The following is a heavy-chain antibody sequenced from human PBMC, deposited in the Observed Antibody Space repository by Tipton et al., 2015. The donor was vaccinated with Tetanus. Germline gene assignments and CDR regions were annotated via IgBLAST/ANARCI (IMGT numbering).Heavy chain of an antibody. J-gene: IGHJ4*02. CDR3: ARDLIEYSSSTYDY. CDR2: IYTSGST. Sequence: TLSLTCTVSGGSISSYYWSWIRQPAGKGLEWIGRIYTSGSTNYNPPPKSRVPMSVDTPKTQFSLKLSSVTAADTAVYYCARDLIEYSSSTYDYWGQGTLVTVSS. V-gene: IGHV4-4*07. D-gene: IGHD6-6*01. CDR1: GGSISSYY.